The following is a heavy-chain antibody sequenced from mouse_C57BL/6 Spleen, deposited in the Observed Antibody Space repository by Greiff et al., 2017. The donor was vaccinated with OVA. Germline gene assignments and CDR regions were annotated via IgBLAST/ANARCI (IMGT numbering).Heavy chain of an antibody. D-gene: IGHD3-2*02. CDR2: ISGGGGNT. CDR1: GFTLSSYT. V-gene: IGHV5-9*01. Sequence: DVKLVESGGGLVKPGGSLKLSCAASGFTLSSYTMSWVRQTPEKRLEWVATISGGGGNTYYPDSVKGRFTISRDNAKNTLYLQMSSLRSEDTALYYCARQLTAQATFYAMDYWGQGTSVTVSS. CDR3: ARQLTAQATFYAMDY. J-gene: IGHJ4*01.